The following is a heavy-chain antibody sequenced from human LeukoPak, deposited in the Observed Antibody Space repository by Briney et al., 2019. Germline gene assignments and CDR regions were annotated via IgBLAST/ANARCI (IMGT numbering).Heavy chain of an antibody. Sequence: PSETLSLTCTVSGGSFSSYYWSWIRQPPGKGLEWIGLLYPSGSTNYNPSLKSRVTISVDTSRTQFSLKLSSMTAADTAVYYCAGGHYPLEYWGQGTLVTVSS. J-gene: IGHJ4*02. V-gene: IGHV4-59*01. CDR1: GGSFSSYY. CDR2: LYPSGST. D-gene: IGHD1-26*01. CDR3: AGGHYPLEY.